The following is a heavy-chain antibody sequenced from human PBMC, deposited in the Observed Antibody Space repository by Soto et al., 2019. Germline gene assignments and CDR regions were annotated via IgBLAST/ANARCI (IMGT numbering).Heavy chain of an antibody. CDR1: GGSISSINW. Sequence: TLSLTSAVSGGSISSINWWSWVRQPQGKGLEWIGEIYHSGSTNYNPSLKSRVTISVDKSKNQFSLKLSSVTAADTAVYYCARDGEYGSGSSGYYGMDVWGQGTTVTVS. J-gene: IGHJ6*02. CDR3: ARDGEYGSGSSGYYGMDV. CDR2: IYHSGST. V-gene: IGHV4-4*02. D-gene: IGHD3-10*01.